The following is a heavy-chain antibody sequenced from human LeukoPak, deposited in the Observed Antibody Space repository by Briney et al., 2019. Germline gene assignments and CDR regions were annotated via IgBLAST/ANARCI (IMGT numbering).Heavy chain of an antibody. CDR3: AKGAVAGYYYYYGMDV. CDR1: GFTFDDYA. V-gene: IGHV3-9*01. CDR2: ISWNSGSI. Sequence: GRSLRLSCAASGFTFDDYAMHWVRQAPGKGLEWVSGISWNSGSIGYADSVKGRFTISRDNAKNSLYLQMNGLRAEDTALYYCAKGAVAGYYYYYGMDVWGQGTTVTVSS. J-gene: IGHJ6*02. D-gene: IGHD6-19*01.